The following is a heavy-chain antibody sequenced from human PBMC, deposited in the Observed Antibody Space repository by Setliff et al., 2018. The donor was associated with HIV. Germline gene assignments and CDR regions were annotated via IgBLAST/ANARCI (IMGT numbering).Heavy chain of an antibody. V-gene: IGHV1-3*01. CDR1: GYTFTSYA. CDR3: ARDRDSLLIGYTPNNWFDP. J-gene: IGHJ5*02. D-gene: IGHD3-9*01. Sequence: ASVKVSCKASGYTFTSYAMHWVRQAPGQRLEWMGWINAGTGNTKYSQNFQGRVTFSRDTSASTAYMELSSLRSDDTAVYYCARDRDSLLIGYTPNNWFDPWGQGTLVTVSS. CDR2: INAGTGNT.